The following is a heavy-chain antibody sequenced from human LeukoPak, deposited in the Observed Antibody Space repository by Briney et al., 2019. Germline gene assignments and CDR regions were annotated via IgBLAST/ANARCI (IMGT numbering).Heavy chain of an antibody. CDR2: MYAGASK. V-gene: IGHV3-53*01. D-gene: IGHD3-10*02. J-gene: IGHJ6*04. CDR1: GFTVSSYH. CDR3: AELGITMIGGV. Sequence: PGGSLRLSCAASGFTVSSYHMGWVRQAPGKGLQWVSLMYAGASKYYADSVKGRFTISRDNAKNSLYLQMNSLRAEDTAVYYCAELGITMIGGVWGKGTTVTISS.